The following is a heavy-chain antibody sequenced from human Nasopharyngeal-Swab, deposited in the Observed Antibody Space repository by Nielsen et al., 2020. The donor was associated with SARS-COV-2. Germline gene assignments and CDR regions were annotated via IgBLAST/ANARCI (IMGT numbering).Heavy chain of an antibody. J-gene: IGHJ6*02. CDR3: ARDGLDYDFWSAYFMDV. Sequence: GGSLRLSCAASGFTFDEYSMHWVRQAPGKGLEWVASISWSGGATGYADSVKGRFTISRDNAKNSLYLQMNGLRAEDTAVYYCARDGLDYDFWSAYFMDVWGQGTTVTVSS. CDR1: GFTFDEYS. CDR2: ISWSGGAT. V-gene: IGHV3-9*01. D-gene: IGHD3-3*01.